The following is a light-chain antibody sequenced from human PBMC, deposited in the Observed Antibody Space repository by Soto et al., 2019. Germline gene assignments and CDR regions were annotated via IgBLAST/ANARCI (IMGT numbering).Light chain of an antibody. CDR3: QQFNNYPRT. Sequence: AIQLTQSPSSLSASVGDRVTITCRASQGISSGLAWYQQKPGKAPKLLIYDASSLESGVSSRFSGSGSGTDFTLTIRSLQPEDFETYYCQQFNNYPRTFGQGTKVESK. V-gene: IGKV1D-13*01. CDR1: QGISSG. J-gene: IGKJ1*01. CDR2: DAS.